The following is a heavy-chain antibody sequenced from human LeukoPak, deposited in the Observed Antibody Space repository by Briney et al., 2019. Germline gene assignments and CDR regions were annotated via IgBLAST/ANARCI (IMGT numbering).Heavy chain of an antibody. CDR1: GFTFNNYA. Sequence: GGSLRLSCAASGFTFNNYAMTWVRQTPGKGPEWVSLISWKGDTTAYAESVRGRFTISRDNAKNSLYLHMNSLRPEDTAFYHCTRHRCSSTTCSFDSWGQGSLVTVSS. J-gene: IGHJ4*02. CDR2: ISWKGDTT. D-gene: IGHD2-2*01. V-gene: IGHV3-20*01. CDR3: TRHRCSSTTCSFDS.